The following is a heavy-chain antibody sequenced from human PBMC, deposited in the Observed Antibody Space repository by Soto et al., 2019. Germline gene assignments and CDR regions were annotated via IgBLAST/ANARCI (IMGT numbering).Heavy chain of an antibody. V-gene: IGHV3-23*01. J-gene: IGHJ4*02. CDR2: ISGSGGST. CDR1: GFTFSSYA. Sequence: TGGSLRLSCAASGFTFSSYAMSWVRQAPGKGLEWVSAISGSGGSTYYADSVKGRFTISRDNSKNTLYLQMNSLRAEDTAVYYCAKVSISRHDYYDFWSGYYIFPYYWGQGTLVTVSS. CDR3: AKVSISRHDYYDFWSGYYIFPYY. D-gene: IGHD3-3*01.